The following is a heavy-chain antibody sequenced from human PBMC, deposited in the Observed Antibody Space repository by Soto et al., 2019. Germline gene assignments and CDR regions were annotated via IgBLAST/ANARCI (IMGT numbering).Heavy chain of an antibody. CDR3: ARLSITANGGWFDP. CDR1: GGSISSANYY. V-gene: IGHV4-31*03. J-gene: IGHJ5*02. Sequence: QVQLQESGPGLVKPSQTLSLTCTVSGGSISSANYYWGWIRQHPAKGLEWIGYISYSGSTSYTPSLKSRVTISVDTSKNQFPLKLSSVTAADTAVYYCARLSITANGGWFDPWGQGTLVTVSS. D-gene: IGHD6-6*01. CDR2: ISYSGST.